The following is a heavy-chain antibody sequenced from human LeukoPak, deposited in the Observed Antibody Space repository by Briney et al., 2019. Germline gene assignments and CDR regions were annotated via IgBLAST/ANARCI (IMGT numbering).Heavy chain of an antibody. D-gene: IGHD1-1*01. CDR3: ARGAAGTTPY. CDR1: GGSFSGYY. CDR2: INHSGST. Sequence: PSETLSLTCAVYGGSFSGYYWSWIRQPPGKGLEWIGEINHSGSTNYNPSLKSRVTISVDTSKNQFSLKLSSATAADTAVYYCARGAAGTTPYWGQGTLVTVSS. J-gene: IGHJ4*02. V-gene: IGHV4-34*01.